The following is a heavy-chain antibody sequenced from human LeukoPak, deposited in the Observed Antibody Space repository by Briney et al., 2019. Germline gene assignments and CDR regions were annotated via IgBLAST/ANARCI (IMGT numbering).Heavy chain of an antibody. CDR1: GFTFSTYS. Sequence: PGGSLRLSCAASGFTFSTYSMNWVRQAPGEGLEWVSSISSSSAYIHYADSVKGRFTISRDNDKNSLYLQMNSLRDTDTAVYYCARGKVGYSYFDYWGQGTLVTVSS. CDR3: ARGKVGYSYFDY. D-gene: IGHD5-18*01. CDR2: ISSSSAYI. J-gene: IGHJ4*02. V-gene: IGHV3-21*01.